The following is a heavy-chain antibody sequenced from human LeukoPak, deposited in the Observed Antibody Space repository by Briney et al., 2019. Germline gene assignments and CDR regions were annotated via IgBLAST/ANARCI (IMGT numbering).Heavy chain of an antibody. V-gene: IGHV4-38-2*02. J-gene: IGHJ6*03. CDR2: IYHSGST. CDR1: GYSISSGYY. CDR3: ARRVVGWELRYSYYYMDV. Sequence: SETLSLTCTVSGYSISSGYYWGWIRQPPGKGLEWIGSIYHSGSTYYNPSLKSRVTISVDKSKNHFSLKLSSVTAADTAVYYCARRVVGWELRYSYYYMDVWGKGTTVTISS. D-gene: IGHD1-26*01.